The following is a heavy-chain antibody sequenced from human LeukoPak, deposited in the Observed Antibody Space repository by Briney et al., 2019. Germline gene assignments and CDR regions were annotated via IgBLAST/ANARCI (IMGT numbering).Heavy chain of an antibody. V-gene: IGHV1-18*01. D-gene: IGHD6-6*01. Sequence: ASVKVSCKASGYTFTTYGINWVRQAPGQGLEWMGWISAYNGNTNYAQNLQGRVTLTTDTSASTAYMELRSLRTDDTAVYYCARDLIAARPGWFDPWGQGTLVIVSS. CDR3: ARDLIAARPGWFDP. CDR1: GYTFTTYG. CDR2: ISAYNGNT. J-gene: IGHJ5*02.